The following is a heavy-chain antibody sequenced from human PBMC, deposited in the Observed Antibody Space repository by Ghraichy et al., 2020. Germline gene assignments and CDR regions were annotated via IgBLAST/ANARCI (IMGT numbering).Heavy chain of an antibody. CDR1: GYTFTGYY. V-gene: IGHV1-2*02. J-gene: IGHJ4*02. CDR2: INPNSGGT. D-gene: IGHD5-18*01. Sequence: ASVKVSCKASGYTFTGYYMHWVRQAPGQGLEWMGWINPNSGGTNYAQKFQGRVTMTRDTSISTAYMELSRLRSDDTAVYYCARDVYSYVAYFDYWGQGTLVTVSS. CDR3: ARDVYSYVAYFDY.